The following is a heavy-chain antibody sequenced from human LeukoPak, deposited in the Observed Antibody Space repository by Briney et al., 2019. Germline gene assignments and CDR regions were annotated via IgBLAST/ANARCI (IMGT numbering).Heavy chain of an antibody. CDR2: INHSGST. CDR1: GRSFSGYY. Sequence: SETLSLTCAVYGRSFSGYYWSWIRQPPGKGLEWIGEINHSGSTNYNPSLKSRVTISVDTSKNQFSLKLSSVTAADTAVYYCARGSAYFDYWGQGTLVTVSS. CDR3: ARGSAYFDY. J-gene: IGHJ4*02. V-gene: IGHV4-34*01. D-gene: IGHD6-25*01.